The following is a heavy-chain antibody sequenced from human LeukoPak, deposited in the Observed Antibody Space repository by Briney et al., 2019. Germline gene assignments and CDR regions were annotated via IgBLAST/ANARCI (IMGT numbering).Heavy chain of an antibody. J-gene: IGHJ5*02. CDR3: ARDNSVGDNAWWFDP. Sequence: ASVKVSCKASGGIFSSYAISWVRQAPGQGLEWMGGIIPIFGTANYAQKFQGRVTITADESTSTAYMELSSLRSEDTAVYYCARDNSVGDNAWWFDPWGQGTLVTVSS. CDR1: GGIFSSYA. D-gene: IGHD1-26*01. V-gene: IGHV1-69*13. CDR2: IIPIFGTA.